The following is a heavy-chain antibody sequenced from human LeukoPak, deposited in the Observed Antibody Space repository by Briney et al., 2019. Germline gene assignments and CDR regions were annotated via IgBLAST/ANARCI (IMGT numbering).Heavy chain of an antibody. CDR3: AREYGDYAREYLCDY. CDR2: ISSSSSTI. J-gene: IGHJ4*02. D-gene: IGHD4-17*01. Sequence: GGSLRLSCAASGFTFSSYSMNWVRQAPGKGLEWVSYISSSSSTIYYADSVKGRFTISRDNAKNSLYPQMNSLRAEDTAVYYCAREYGDYAREYLCDYWGQGTLVSVSS. V-gene: IGHV3-48*01. CDR1: GFTFSSYS.